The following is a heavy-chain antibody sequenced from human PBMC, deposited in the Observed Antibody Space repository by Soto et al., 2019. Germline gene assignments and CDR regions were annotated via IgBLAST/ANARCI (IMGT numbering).Heavy chain of an antibody. J-gene: IGHJ5*02. V-gene: IGHV2-5*02. CDR3: AHLPPHCISTSCTLWFDP. Sequence: QITLKESGPPLVKPTQTLTLTCTFSGFSLSTSGVGVGWIRQPPGKALEWLALIYWDDDKRYSPSLKSRLIITKDTSKNQVVLTMTNMDPVDTATYYCAHLPPHCISTSCTLWFDPWGQGTLVTVSS. CDR1: GFSLSTSGVG. CDR2: IYWDDDK. D-gene: IGHD2-2*01.